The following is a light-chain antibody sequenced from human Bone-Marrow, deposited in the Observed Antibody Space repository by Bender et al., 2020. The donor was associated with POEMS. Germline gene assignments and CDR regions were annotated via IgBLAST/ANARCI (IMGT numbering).Light chain of an antibody. V-gene: IGLV1-47*01. CDR3: AVWDDRLRAVI. CDR2: RNT. J-gene: IGLJ2*01. Sequence: QSVVTQSPTASGTPGQRVTISCSGSSSNIGANYVYWYQQVPGTAPRRLIYRNTQRPSGVPDRFSGSKSGTSASLAISGLRSEDEADYYCAVWDDRLRAVIFGGGTKLAVL. CDR1: SSNIGANY.